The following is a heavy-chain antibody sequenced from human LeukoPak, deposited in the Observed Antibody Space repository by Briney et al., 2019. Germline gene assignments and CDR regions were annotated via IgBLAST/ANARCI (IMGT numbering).Heavy chain of an antibody. CDR1: GFTFSSYS. D-gene: IGHD6-6*01. CDR3: ARVGSAYSSSSDDY. Sequence: PGGSLGLSCAASGFTFSSYSMNWVRQAPGKGLEWVSSISSSSSYIYYADSVKGRFTISRDNAKNSLYLQMNSLRAEDTAVYYCARVGSAYSSSSDDYWGQGTLVTVSS. J-gene: IGHJ4*02. V-gene: IGHV3-21*01. CDR2: ISSSSSYI.